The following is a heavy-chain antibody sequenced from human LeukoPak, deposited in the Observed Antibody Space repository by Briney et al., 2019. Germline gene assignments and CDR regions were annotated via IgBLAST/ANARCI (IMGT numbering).Heavy chain of an antibody. CDR2: ISGSGGST. CDR3: AKGTGHFVVVTAGIDY. V-gene: IGHV3-23*01. J-gene: IGHJ4*02. Sequence: GGSLRLSCAASGFTFSSYAMSWVRQAPGKGLEWVSAISGSGGSTYCADSVKGRFTISRDNSKNTLYLQMNSLRAEDTAVYYCAKGTGHFVVVTAGIDYWGQGTLVTVSS. CDR1: GFTFSSYA. D-gene: IGHD2-21*02.